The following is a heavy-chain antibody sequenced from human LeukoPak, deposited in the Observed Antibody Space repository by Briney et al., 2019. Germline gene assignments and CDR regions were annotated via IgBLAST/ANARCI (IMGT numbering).Heavy chain of an antibody. J-gene: IGHJ6*03. Sequence: PSETLSLTCTVSGGSISSYYWSWIRQPAGKGLEWIVRIYKSGSTNYNPSLKRRGTMSVDTSKNQFSLKLSYVTAADTAVYYCARGGNVVPAAIPITYYYMDVWGKGTTVTVSS. CDR3: ARGGNVVPAAIPITYYYMDV. D-gene: IGHD2-2*02. V-gene: IGHV4-4*07. CDR2: IYKSGST. CDR1: GGSISSYY.